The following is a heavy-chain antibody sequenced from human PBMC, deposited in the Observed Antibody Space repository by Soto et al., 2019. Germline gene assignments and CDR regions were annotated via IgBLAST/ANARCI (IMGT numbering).Heavy chain of an antibody. CDR2: LSRGRDSI. D-gene: IGHD6-19*01. V-gene: IGHV3-21*01. Sequence: GGSLRLSCVASGSIFHRYSMVWVRLAPGKGLEWVASLSRGRDSIFYADSVKGRFTVSRDNAKNSLFLQMKNLRAENKAFYFCAKDRSAARFFQYFQHWGQGTQVTVSP. CDR1: GSIFHRYS. J-gene: IGHJ1*01. CDR3: AKDRSAARFFQYFQH.